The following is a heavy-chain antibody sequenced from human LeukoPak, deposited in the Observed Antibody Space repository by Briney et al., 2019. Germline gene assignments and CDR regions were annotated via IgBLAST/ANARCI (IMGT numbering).Heavy chain of an antibody. CDR1: GFTFNSFN. V-gene: IGHV3-21*01. D-gene: IGHD6-13*01. CDR2: ISSSSSNT. CDR3: AREGSSWYPYDY. J-gene: IGHJ4*02. Sequence: GGSLRLSCAASGFTFNSFNMNWVRQAPGRGLEWVSSISSSSSNTYYADSVKGRFAISRDNAKNSLSLQMNSLRAEDTAVYYCAREGSSWYPYDYWGQGTLVTVSS.